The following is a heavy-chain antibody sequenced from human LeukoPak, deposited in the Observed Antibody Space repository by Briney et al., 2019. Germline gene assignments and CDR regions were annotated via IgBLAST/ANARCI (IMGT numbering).Heavy chain of an antibody. CDR2: IGGTGGDI. Sequence: PGGSLRLSCAASGFTFNSYAMNWVRQAPGKGLEWVSIIGGTGGDIFYADSVKGRFTISRDNSKNTLYLQMNSLRAEDTAMYYCAEGIAVAGLWYFDSWGQGTLVTVSS. V-gene: IGHV3-23*01. D-gene: IGHD6-19*01. CDR1: GFTFNSYA. J-gene: IGHJ4*02. CDR3: AEGIAVAGLWYFDS.